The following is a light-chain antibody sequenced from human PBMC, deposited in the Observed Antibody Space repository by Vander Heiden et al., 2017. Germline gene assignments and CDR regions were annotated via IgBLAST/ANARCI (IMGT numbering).Light chain of an antibody. V-gene: IGLV1-47*02. CDR1: NSNIGSNL. CDR2: STS. J-gene: IGLJ1*01. CDR3: AVWDDSRSGHV. Sequence: QSVVTQPPSASGTPGQRVTISCSGSNSNIGSNLVYWYQHLPGTAPKLLIYSTSHRPSGVPERFSASKSGTSASLALSGLRAEDEGDYYCAVWDDSRSGHVFGTGTKVTVL.